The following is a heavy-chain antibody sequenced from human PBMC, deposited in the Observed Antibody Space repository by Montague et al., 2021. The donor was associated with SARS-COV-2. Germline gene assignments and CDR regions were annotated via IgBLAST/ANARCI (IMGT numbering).Heavy chain of an antibody. V-gene: IGHV4-59*01. J-gene: IGHJ4*02. D-gene: IGHD1-1*01. CDR3: ARAQDTCFIANCVNYFDF. Sequence: SETLSLTCTGAGGSISRYYWSWMRQHTGKGLEWMGYIYYTGSTKYNPSLKSRVTMSLDRPTNRFSLRLNSVTAADTAMYYCARAQDTCFIANCVNYFDFWGLGAQVTVSS. CDR1: GGSISRYY. CDR2: IYYTGST.